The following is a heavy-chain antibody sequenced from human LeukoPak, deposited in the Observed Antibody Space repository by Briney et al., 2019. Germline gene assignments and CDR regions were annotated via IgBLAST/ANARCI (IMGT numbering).Heavy chain of an antibody. D-gene: IGHD5-18*01. J-gene: IGHJ3*02. CDR1: GFTFSSYA. CDR3: AKGWRNTAMALDAFDI. V-gene: IGHV3-23*01. Sequence: PGGSLRLSCAASGFTFSSYAMSWVRQAPGKGLEWVSAISGSGGSTYYADSVKGRFTISRDNSKNTLYLQMNSLRAEDTAVYYCAKGWRNTAMALDAFDIWGQGTMVTVSS. CDR2: ISGSGGST.